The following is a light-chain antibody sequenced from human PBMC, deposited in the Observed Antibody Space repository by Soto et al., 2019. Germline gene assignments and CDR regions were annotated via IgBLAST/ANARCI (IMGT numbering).Light chain of an antibody. CDR3: QQSYSTPRALT. CDR1: QSISSY. Sequence: DIQMTQYPSSLSASVGDRVTITCRARQSISSYLNWYQQKPGKAPKLLIYAASSLQSGVPSRFSGSGSGTDFTLTISSLQPEDFATYYCQQSYSTPRALTFGGGTKVEMK. V-gene: IGKV1-39*01. J-gene: IGKJ4*01. CDR2: AAS.